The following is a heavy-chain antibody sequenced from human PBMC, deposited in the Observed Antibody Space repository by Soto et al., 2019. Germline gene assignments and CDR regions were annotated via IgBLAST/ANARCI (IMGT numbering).Heavy chain of an antibody. J-gene: IGHJ6*03. V-gene: IGHV1-8*01. CDR1: GYTFTTYD. CDR3: ARGPYYYYYMEV. Sequence: GASVKVSCKASGYTFTTYDINWVRQATGQGLEWMGRMNPKSGNTDYAQKFQGRVTMTRNTSISTAYMEVSSLRSEDTAVYYCARGPYYYYYMEVWGKGTTVTVSS. CDR2: MNPKSGNT.